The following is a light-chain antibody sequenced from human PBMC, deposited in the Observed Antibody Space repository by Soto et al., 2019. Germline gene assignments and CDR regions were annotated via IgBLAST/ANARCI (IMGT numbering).Light chain of an antibody. J-gene: IGLJ2*01. Sequence: QSALTQPASVSGSPGQPITISCTGTNSDVGDYNYVSWYQQHPGKAPKLMIYDVTNRPSGVSNRFSGSKSGNTASLTISGLQAEDEADYYCTSYTITSTHVLFGGGTQLTVL. CDR3: TSYTITSTHVL. CDR1: NSDVGDYNY. V-gene: IGLV2-14*01. CDR2: DVT.